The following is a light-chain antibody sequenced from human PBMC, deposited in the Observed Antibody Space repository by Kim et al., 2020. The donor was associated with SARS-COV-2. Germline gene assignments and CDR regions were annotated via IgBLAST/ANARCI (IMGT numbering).Light chain of an antibody. Sequence: DIQMTQSPSSLSASVGDRVTITCRASQRISSYLNWYQQQPGKAPKLLIYAASSLQSGVPSRFSGSGSGTDFTLTISSLQPDDFATYYCQQSFTTPLLTFGGGTKVDIK. V-gene: IGKV1-39*01. CDR3: QQSFTTPLLT. CDR2: AAS. J-gene: IGKJ4*01. CDR1: QRISSY.